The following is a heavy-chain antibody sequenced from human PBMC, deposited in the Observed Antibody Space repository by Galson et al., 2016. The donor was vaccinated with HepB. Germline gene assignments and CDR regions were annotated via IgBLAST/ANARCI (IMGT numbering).Heavy chain of an antibody. V-gene: IGHV3-30*03. CDR2: ITHDSSKK. CDR1: GFAFRSYG. J-gene: IGHJ4*02. Sequence: SLRLSCATSGFAFRSYGMHWVRQAPGKGLEWVAMITHDSSKKYYGDSVKGRVSISRDTSNNVLYLQMSSLRPEDTALYYGARDCAGFQDYFDSWGQGTLVTVSS. CDR3: ARDCAGFQDYFDS.